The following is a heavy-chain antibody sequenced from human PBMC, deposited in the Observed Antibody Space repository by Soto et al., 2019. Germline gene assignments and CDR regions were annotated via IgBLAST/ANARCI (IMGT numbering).Heavy chain of an antibody. J-gene: IGHJ4*02. CDR1: GFTFSSYA. CDR2: ISGSGGST. Sequence: PGGSLRLSCAASGFTFSSYAMSWVRQAPGKGLEWVSAISGSGGSTYYADSVKGRFTISRDNSKNTLYLQMNSLRAEDTAVYYCAKTPIVVVPAAIKGYYFDYWGQGTLVTVSS. V-gene: IGHV3-23*01. D-gene: IGHD2-2*01. CDR3: AKTPIVVVPAAIKGYYFDY.